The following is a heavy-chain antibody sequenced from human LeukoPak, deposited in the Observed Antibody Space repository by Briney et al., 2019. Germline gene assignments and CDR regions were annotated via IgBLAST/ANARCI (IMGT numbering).Heavy chain of an antibody. Sequence: GRSLRLSCAASGFTFSSYGMHWVRQAPGKGLEWLGRIKTKTDGETREYAAPMRGRLTISRDDSKTTLYLQMNSLNTEDTAVYYCTSRTYTTNDYWGQGTLVTVSS. CDR2: IKTKTDGETR. V-gene: IGHV3-15*01. D-gene: IGHD2-2*02. J-gene: IGHJ4*02. CDR1: GFTFSSYG. CDR3: TSRTYTTNDY.